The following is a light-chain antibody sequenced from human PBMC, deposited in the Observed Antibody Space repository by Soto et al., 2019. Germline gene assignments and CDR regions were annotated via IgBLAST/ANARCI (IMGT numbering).Light chain of an antibody. V-gene: IGLV7-46*01. CDR1: TGPVTSGHW. Sequence: QAVVTQEPSLTVSPGGTVTLTCDSSTGPVTSGHWPYWLQQKPGQAPRTLIYDTSKKHSWTPARFSGSLLGGKAALTLSGAQPEDEADYYCQSYDSSLSGWVFGGGTKLTVL. J-gene: IGLJ3*02. CDR2: DTS. CDR3: QSYDSSLSGWV.